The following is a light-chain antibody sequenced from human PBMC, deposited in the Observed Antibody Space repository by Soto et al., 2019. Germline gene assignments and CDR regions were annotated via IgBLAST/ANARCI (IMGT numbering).Light chain of an antibody. CDR3: SSYTSSSTPRYV. CDR1: SSDVGGYNY. J-gene: IGLJ1*01. Sequence: QSVLTHPASVSWSPGQSITISCTGTSSDVGGYNYVSWYQQHPGKAPKLMIYEVSNRPSGVSNRFSGSKSGNTASLTISGLQAEDEADYYCSSYTSSSTPRYVFGTGTKVTVL. V-gene: IGLV2-14*01. CDR2: EVS.